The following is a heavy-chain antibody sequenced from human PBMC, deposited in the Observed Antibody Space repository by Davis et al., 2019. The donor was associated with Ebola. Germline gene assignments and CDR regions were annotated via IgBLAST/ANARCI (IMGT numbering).Heavy chain of an antibody. V-gene: IGHV1-2*02. CDR3: ARGFAGGVTLCTSTSCYGNYFDY. CDR2: INPDSGVT. Sequence: ASVKVSCKASGYTFTGYYMHWVRQAPGQGLEWMGWINPDSGVTNYAQKFQGRVTMTRDTSISTAYMELSRLRSDDTAVYYCARGFAGGVTLCTSTSCYGNYFDYWGQGTLVTVSS. D-gene: IGHD2-2*01. CDR1: GYTFTGYY. J-gene: IGHJ4*02.